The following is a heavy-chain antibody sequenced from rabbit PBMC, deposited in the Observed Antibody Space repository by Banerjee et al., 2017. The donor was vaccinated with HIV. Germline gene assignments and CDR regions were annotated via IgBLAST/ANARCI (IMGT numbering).Heavy chain of an antibody. CDR1: GFTISSSYY. D-gene: IGHD7-1*01. V-gene: IGHV1S45*01. CDR2: IYGGYSGTT. CDR3: ARSGEGNWYPDWLDL. J-gene: IGHJ5*01. Sequence: QLEESGGDLVKPEGSLTLTCTASGFTISSSYYMCWVRQAPGKGLEWIACIYGGYSGTTYYANWTKGRFTISKASSTTVTLQMTSLTAADTATYFCARSGEGNWYPDWLDLWGPGTLVTVS.